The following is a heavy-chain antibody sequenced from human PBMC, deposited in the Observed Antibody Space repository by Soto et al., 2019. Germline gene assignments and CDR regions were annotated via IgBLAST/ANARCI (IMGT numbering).Heavy chain of an antibody. CDR1: GFTFDDYA. J-gene: IGHJ4*02. D-gene: IGHD6-6*01. V-gene: IGHV3-9*01. CDR3: AKVRRARRGGGFDY. CDR2: ISWNSGSI. Sequence: HPGGSLRLSCAASGFTFDDYAMHWVRQAPGKGLEWVSGISWNSGSIGYADSVKGRFTISRDNAKNSLYLQMNSLRAEDTALYYCAKVRRARRGGGFDYWGQGTLVTVSS.